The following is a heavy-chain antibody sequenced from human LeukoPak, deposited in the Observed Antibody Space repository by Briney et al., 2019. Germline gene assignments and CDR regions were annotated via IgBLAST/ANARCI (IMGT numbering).Heavy chain of an antibody. CDR2: IMPISGTA. CDR1: GGTFSSYD. V-gene: IGHV1-69*06. J-gene: IGHJ5*02. CDR3: ARGRRGYSYDIDWFDP. Sequence: SVKVSCKASGGTFSSYDISWVRQAPGQGLEWMGGIMPISGTANYAQKFQGRVTITADKSTSTAYMELSSLRSEDTAVYYCARGRRGYSYDIDWFDPWGQGTLVTVSS. D-gene: IGHD5-18*01.